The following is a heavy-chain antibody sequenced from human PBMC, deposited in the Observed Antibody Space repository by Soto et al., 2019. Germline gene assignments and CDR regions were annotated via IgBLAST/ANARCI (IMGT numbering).Heavy chain of an antibody. CDR1: GFTFSSYA. Sequence: GGSLRLSCSASGFTFSSYAMHWVRQAPGKGLECVSAISSNGGSTYYADSVKGRFTISSDNSKNTLYLQMSSMRAEDKDAYYCVKEEAVPKVGATPPQFDYWGQGTLVTVSS. CDR3: VKEEAVPKVGATPPQFDY. V-gene: IGHV3-64D*08. J-gene: IGHJ4*02. D-gene: IGHD1-26*01. CDR2: ISSNGGST.